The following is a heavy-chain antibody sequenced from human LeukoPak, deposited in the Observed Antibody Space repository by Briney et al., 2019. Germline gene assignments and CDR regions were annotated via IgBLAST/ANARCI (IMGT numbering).Heavy chain of an antibody. J-gene: IGHJ4*02. Sequence: GGSLRLSCAVSGFTFSRYTMNWVRQAPGKGLEWVSSIGSGSGFIFSADSVKGRFTISRDNTKISLYLQMNSLRVEDTAVYYCARVAGESRDYWGQGTLVTVSS. V-gene: IGHV3-21*01. CDR3: ARVAGESRDY. D-gene: IGHD3-10*01. CDR1: GFTFSRYT. CDR2: IGSGSGFI.